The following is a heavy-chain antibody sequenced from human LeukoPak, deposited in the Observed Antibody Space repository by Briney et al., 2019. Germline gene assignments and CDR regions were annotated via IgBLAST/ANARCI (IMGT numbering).Heavy chain of an antibody. D-gene: IGHD6-19*01. CDR1: GFTFDDYA. CDR3: AKDIRPFPYNSGSVGGTDI. Sequence: GGSLRLSCAASGFTFDDYAMHWVRQAPGKGLEWVSLISWDGGSTYYADSVKGRFTISRDNSKNSLYLQMNSLRAEDTALYYCAKDIRPFPYNSGSVGGTDIWGQGTMVAVSS. CDR2: ISWDGGST. J-gene: IGHJ3*02. V-gene: IGHV3-43D*03.